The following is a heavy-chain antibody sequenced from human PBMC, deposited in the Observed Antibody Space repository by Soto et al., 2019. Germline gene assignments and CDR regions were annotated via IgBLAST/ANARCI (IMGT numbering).Heavy chain of an antibody. V-gene: IGHV3-30-3*01. Sequence: QVQLVESGGGVVQPGRSLRLSCAASGFTFSSYVMHWVRQAPGKGLEWVAIISYDGNNKYYADSVKGRFTISRDNSKNTLYLKVNSLRAEDTAVYYCARAGCDGGSCYTLVGLRYGMDVWGQGTTVTVSS. J-gene: IGHJ6*02. CDR1: GFTFSSYV. CDR3: ARAGCDGGSCYTLVGLRYGMDV. D-gene: IGHD2-15*01. CDR2: ISYDGNNK.